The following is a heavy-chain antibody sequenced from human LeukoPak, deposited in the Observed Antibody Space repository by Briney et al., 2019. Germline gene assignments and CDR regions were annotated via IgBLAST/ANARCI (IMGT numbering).Heavy chain of an antibody. J-gene: IGHJ3*02. CDR1: GFTFSSSE. CDR3: ARAKRNAFDI. V-gene: IGHV3-48*01. CDR2: ITSSSRTI. Sequence: PGGSLRLSCVASGFTFSSSEMNWVRQAPGKGLEWISYITSSSRTIWYADSVKGRFTISRDNAKNSLYLQMNSLRAEDTAVYYCARAKRNAFDIWGQGTMVTVSS.